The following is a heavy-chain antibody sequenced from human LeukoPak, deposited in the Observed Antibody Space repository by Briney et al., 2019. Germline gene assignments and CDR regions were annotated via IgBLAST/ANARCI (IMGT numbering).Heavy chain of an antibody. V-gene: IGHV1-18*01. D-gene: IGHD3-10*01. J-gene: IGHJ4*02. CDR3: ARGDYYGSGTYYKKTVDY. CDR1: GYTFTSYG. Sequence: ASVKVSCKASGYTFTSYGISWVRQAPGQGLEWMGWISAYNGNTNYAQKLQGRVTMTTDTSTSTAYMELRSLRFDDTAVYYCARGDYYGSGTYYKKTVDYWGQGTLVTVSS. CDR2: ISAYNGNT.